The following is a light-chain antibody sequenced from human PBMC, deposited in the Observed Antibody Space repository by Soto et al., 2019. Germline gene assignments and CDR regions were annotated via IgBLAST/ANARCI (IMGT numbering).Light chain of an antibody. V-gene: IGLV2-14*01. CDR3: NSYAGDIIRFV. CDR2: EVS. J-gene: IGLJ1*01. Sequence: QSALTQPASVSGSPGQSVTISCTGTSSDVGAYKYVSWYQQHPGKAPKLMIYEVSNRPSGVSNRFSGSKSGNTASLTISGLQADDEADYYCNSYAGDIIRFVVGTGTKVTVL. CDR1: SSDVGAYKY.